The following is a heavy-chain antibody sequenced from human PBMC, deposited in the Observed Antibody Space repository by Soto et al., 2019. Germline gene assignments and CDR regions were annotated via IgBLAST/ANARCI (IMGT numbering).Heavy chain of an antibody. CDR3: ARQYDILTGYYLEVGY. J-gene: IGHJ4*02. V-gene: IGHV1-18*01. Sequence: QVQLVQSGAEVKKPGASVKVSCKASGYTFTSYGISWVRQAPGQGLEWMGWISAYSGNTNYAQNLQGRVTMTTDTYTSTAYMELRSARSDDTAVYYGARQYDILTGYYLEVGYWGQGTLATVSS. CDR2: ISAYSGNT. D-gene: IGHD3-9*01. CDR1: GYTFTSYG.